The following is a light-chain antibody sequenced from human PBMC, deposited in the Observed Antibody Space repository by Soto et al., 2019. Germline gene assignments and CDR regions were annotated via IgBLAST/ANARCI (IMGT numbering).Light chain of an antibody. Sequence: QSVLTQPPSASGSPGQSVTIFCTGTSSDVGGYNYVSWYQHHPGKAPKLIIYEVYKRPSGVPDRFSGSKSGNTAALTVSGLQAEDEADYYCSSYVGTNSYVFGTGTKVTVL. CDR2: EVY. CDR1: SSDVGGYNY. J-gene: IGLJ1*01. CDR3: SSYVGTNSYV. V-gene: IGLV2-8*01.